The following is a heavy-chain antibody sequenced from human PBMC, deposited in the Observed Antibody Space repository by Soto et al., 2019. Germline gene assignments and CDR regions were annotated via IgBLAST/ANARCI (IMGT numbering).Heavy chain of an antibody. J-gene: IGHJ4*02. CDR3: ARDLEFRDGNISHLDY. D-gene: IGHD3-10*01. CDR1: GGTFSSHV. Sequence: QVQLVQSGAEVKKPGSSVKVSCKASGGTFSSHVFNWVRQAPGQGLEWMGGIMPIIGTANYAQKFQGRVTITADESTSTAYMELSSLRSEDTAVYYCARDLEFRDGNISHLDYWVQGTLVTGSS. CDR2: IMPIIGTA. V-gene: IGHV1-69*01.